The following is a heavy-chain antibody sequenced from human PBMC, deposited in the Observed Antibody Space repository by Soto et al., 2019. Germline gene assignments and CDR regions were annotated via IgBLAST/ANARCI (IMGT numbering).Heavy chain of an antibody. D-gene: IGHD4-17*01. Sequence: QVQLQESGPGLVKPSQTLSLPCTVSGGSISSGGYYWSCIRQHPGKGLEWIGYIYYSGSTYYNPSLKRRVTISVDTSKNQFSLKLSSVTAADTAVYYGGMTTVTTQSPAFDIWGQGTMVTVSS. CDR3: GMTTVTTQSPAFDI. J-gene: IGHJ3*02. V-gene: IGHV4-31*03. CDR1: GGSISSGGYY. CDR2: IYYSGST.